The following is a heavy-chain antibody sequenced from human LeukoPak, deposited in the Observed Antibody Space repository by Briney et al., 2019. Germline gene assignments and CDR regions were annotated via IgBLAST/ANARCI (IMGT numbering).Heavy chain of an antibody. CDR3: TTDLRLMGDTFDY. Sequence: ASVKVSCKVSGYTLTELSMRWVRQAPGKGLEWMGGFDPEDGETIYAQKFQGRVTMTEDTSTDTAYMELSSLRSEDTAVYYCTTDLRLMGDTFDYWGQGTLVTVSS. J-gene: IGHJ4*02. CDR2: FDPEDGET. CDR1: GYTLTELS. D-gene: IGHD2-21*02. V-gene: IGHV1-24*01.